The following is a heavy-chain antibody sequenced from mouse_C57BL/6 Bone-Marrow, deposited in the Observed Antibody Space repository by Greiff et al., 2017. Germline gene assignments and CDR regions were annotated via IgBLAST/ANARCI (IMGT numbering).Heavy chain of an antibody. CDR1: GYTFTSYD. D-gene: IGHD1-1*01. CDR2: IYPRDGST. J-gene: IGHJ1*03. V-gene: IGHV1-85*01. CDR3: ARDYGSSYWYFDV. Sequence: QVQLKQSGPELVKPGASVKLSCKASGYTFTSYDINWVKQRPGQGLEWIGWIYPRDGSTKYNETFKGKAPLTVDTASSTAYMELHSLTSKDSAVYCCARDYGSSYWYFDVWGTGTTVTVSS.